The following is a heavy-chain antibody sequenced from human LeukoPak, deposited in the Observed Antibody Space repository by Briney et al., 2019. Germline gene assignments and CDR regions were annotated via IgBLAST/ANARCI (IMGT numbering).Heavy chain of an antibody. J-gene: IGHJ4*02. CDR1: GFTFSSYS. Sequence: TGGSLRLSCAASGFTFSSYSMNWVRQAPGKGLEWVSTISGSDDNTYYADSVKGRFTISRDISKNTLYLQMNSLRADDTAVYYCANDFDHWGQGTLVTVSS. CDR3: ANDFDH. V-gene: IGHV3-23*01. CDR2: ISGSDDNT.